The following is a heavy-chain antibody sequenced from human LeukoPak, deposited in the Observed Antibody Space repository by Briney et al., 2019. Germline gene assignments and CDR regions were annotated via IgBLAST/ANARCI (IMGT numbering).Heavy chain of an antibody. Sequence: GGSLRLSCAASGFTFSSYWMSWVGQAPGKGVEGVANINQDGSEKYYVDSVKGRLTISRDNAKNSLYLQMNSLRAEDTAVYYCARVRRLGYFDYWGQGTLVTVSS. D-gene: IGHD4-17*01. J-gene: IGHJ4*02. V-gene: IGHV3-7*01. CDR2: INQDGSEK. CDR3: ARVRRLGYFDY. CDR1: GFTFSSYW.